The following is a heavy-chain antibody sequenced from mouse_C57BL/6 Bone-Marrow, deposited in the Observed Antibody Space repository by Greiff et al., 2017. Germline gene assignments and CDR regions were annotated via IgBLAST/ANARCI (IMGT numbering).Heavy chain of an antibody. CDR2: IYPGSGNT. CDR3: ARRAIYYGYDVLYFDY. V-gene: IGHV1-76*01. J-gene: IGHJ2*01. Sequence: QVQLQQSGAELVRPGASVKLSCKASGYTFTDYYINWVKQRPGQGLEWIARIYPGSGNTYYNEKFKGKATLTAAQSSSTAYMQLSSLTSDDSAVYFCARRAIYYGYDVLYFDYWGQGTTLTVSS. D-gene: IGHD2-2*01. CDR1: GYTFTDYY.